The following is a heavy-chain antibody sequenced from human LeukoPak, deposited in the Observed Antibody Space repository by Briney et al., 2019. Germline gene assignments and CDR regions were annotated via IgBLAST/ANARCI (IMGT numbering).Heavy chain of an antibody. Sequence: GGSLRLSCAASGFTFSSYAMSWVRQAPGKGLEWVSAISGSGGTTYYADSVKGRFTISRDNSKNTLYLQMNSLRAEDTAVYYCAKVPIVVVPAAMRDIDYWGQGTLVTVSP. CDR3: AKVPIVVVPAAMRDIDY. CDR2: ISGSGGTT. J-gene: IGHJ4*02. D-gene: IGHD2-2*01. V-gene: IGHV3-23*01. CDR1: GFTFSSYA.